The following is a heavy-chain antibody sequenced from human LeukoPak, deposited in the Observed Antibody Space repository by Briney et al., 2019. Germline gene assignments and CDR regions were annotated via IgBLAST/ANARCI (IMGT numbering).Heavy chain of an antibody. D-gene: IGHD2-21*02. CDR3: AKVQHIVVVTAPLGY. CDR1: GFTFSSYA. CDR2: ISGSGGST. V-gene: IGHV3-23*01. J-gene: IGHJ4*02. Sequence: PGGSLRLSCAASGFTFSSYAMSWVRQAPGKGLEWVSAISGSGGSTYYADSVKGRFTISRDNSKNTLYLQMNSLRAEDTAVYYCAKVQHIVVVTAPLGYWGQGTLVTVSS.